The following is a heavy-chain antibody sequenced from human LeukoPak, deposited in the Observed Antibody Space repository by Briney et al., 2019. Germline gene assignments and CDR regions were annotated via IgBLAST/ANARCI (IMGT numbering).Heavy chain of an antibody. D-gene: IGHD3-22*01. CDR2: INHSGST. Sequence: SETLSLTCAVYGGSFSGYYWCWIRQPPGKGLEWIGEINHSGSTNYNPSLKSRVTISVDTSKDQFSLKLSSVTAADTAVYYCAITHSSGSPNWFDPWGQGTLVTVSS. V-gene: IGHV4-34*01. CDR3: AITHSSGSPNWFDP. CDR1: GGSFSGYY. J-gene: IGHJ5*02.